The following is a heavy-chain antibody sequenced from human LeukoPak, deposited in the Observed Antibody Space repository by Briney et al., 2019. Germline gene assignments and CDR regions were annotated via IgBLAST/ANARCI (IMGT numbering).Heavy chain of an antibody. CDR3: ASEVGYSYGSEDY. V-gene: IGHV1-2*06. CDR2: INPNSGGT. CDR1: GYTFTGYY. Sequence: ASVKVSCKASGYTFTGYYMHWVRQAPGQGLEWMGRINPNSGGTNYVQKFQGRVTMTRDTSISTAYMELSRLRSDDTAVYYCASEVGYSYGSEDYWGQGTLVTVSS. J-gene: IGHJ4*02. D-gene: IGHD5-18*01.